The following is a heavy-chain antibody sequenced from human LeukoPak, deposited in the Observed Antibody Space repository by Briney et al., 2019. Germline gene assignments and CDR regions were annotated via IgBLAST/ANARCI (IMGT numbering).Heavy chain of an antibody. V-gene: IGHV4-4*07. D-gene: IGHD2-2*01. CDR1: GGSISSYY. J-gene: IGHJ6*03. CDR3: ARLAPRIVVPAARAYYYYMDV. Sequence: SSETLSLTCTVSGGSISSYYWSWIRQPAGKGLEWIGRIYTSGSTNYNPSLKSRVTMSVDTSKNQFSLKLSSVTAADTAVYYCARLAPRIVVPAARAYYYYMDVWGKGTTVTISS. CDR2: IYTSGST.